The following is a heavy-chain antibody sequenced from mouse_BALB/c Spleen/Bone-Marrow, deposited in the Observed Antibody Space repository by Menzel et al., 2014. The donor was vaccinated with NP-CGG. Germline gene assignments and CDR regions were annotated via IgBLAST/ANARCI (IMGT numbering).Heavy chain of an antibody. CDR2: ISSGGSNT. Sequence: EVQLVESGGGLVKPGGSLKFSCAASGFAFSGYDMSWVRQTPETRLEWVAYISSGGSNTYYPDTVKGRFTISRDNAKNTLYLQMNSLKSEDTAMYYCARQRGYAYAMDYWGQGISVTVSS. V-gene: IGHV5-12-1*01. CDR1: GFAFSGYD. CDR3: ARQRGYAYAMDY. D-gene: IGHD2-2*01. J-gene: IGHJ4*01.